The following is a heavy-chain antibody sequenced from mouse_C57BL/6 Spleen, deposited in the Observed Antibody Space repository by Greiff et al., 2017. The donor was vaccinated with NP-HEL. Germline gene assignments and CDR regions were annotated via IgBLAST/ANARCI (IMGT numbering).Heavy chain of an antibody. CDR3: ARDRAAWFAY. CDR1: GYSITSGYY. V-gene: IGHV3-6*01. CDR2: ISYDGSN. Sequence: DVKLQESGPGLVKPSQSLSLTCSVTGYSITSGYYWNWIRQFPGNKLEWMGYISYDGSNNYNPTLKNQTSITRDTSKNHFFLMLHTVTTEDTATYYCARDRAAWFAYWGQGTLVTVSA. J-gene: IGHJ3*01.